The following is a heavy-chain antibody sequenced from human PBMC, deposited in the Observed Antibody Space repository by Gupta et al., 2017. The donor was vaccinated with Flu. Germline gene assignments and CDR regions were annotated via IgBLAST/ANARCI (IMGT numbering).Heavy chain of an antibody. Sequence: QVQLQESGPGLVKPSETLSLTCAVSGYSISSGYYWGWIRQPPGKGLEWIGSIYHSGSTYYNPSLKSRVTTSVDTSKNQFSLKLSSVTAADTAVYYCARVEHRSSLKYDYWGQGTLVTVSS. CDR2: IYHSGST. CDR3: ARVEHRSSLKYDY. J-gene: IGHJ4*02. V-gene: IGHV4-38-2*01. D-gene: IGHD6-6*01. CDR1: GYSISSGYY.